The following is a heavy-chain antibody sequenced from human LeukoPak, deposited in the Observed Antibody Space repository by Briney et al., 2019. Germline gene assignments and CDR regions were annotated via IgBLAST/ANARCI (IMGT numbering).Heavy chain of an antibody. V-gene: IGHV3-7*01. Sequence: PGGSLRLSCAASGFTFSNYGMHWVRQAPGKGLEWVANIKQDGSEKYYVDSVKGRFTISRDNAKNSLYLQMNSLRAEDTAVYYCARGPPGYYYDSSGYYRQYFQHWGQGTLVTVSS. CDR2: IKQDGSEK. D-gene: IGHD3-22*01. CDR3: ARGPPGYYYDSSGYYRQYFQH. J-gene: IGHJ1*01. CDR1: GFTFSNYG.